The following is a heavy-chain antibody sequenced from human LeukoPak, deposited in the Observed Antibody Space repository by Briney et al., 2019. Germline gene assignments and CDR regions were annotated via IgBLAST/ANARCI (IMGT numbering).Heavy chain of an antibody. CDR1: GFTFTTYA. D-gene: IGHD6-13*01. Sequence: GRSLRLSCAASGFTFTTYAIHWVRQAPGKGLEWVAVISYDGSNKYYADSVKGRFTISRDNSKNTLSLQVNSLRAEDTAVYYCARGGDSSTWCYYFDYWGQGTLVTVSS. CDR3: ARGGDSSTWCYYFDY. J-gene: IGHJ4*02. CDR2: ISYDGSNK. V-gene: IGHV3-30-3*01.